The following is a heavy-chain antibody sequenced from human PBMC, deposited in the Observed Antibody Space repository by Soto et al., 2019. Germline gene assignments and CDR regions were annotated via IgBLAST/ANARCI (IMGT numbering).Heavy chain of an antibody. J-gene: IGHJ4*02. CDR2: IYPGASDT. Sequence: GESLKISCKGSGYSFPNFWIAWVRQMPGKGLEWMGIIYPGASDTRYSPSFQGQVTFSADKSITTAYLQWSSLKASDTAMYYCARLREGEVGSTTGFCDYWGQGTLVTVSS. D-gene: IGHD1-26*01. CDR3: ARLREGEVGSTTGFCDY. V-gene: IGHV5-51*01. CDR1: GYSFPNFW.